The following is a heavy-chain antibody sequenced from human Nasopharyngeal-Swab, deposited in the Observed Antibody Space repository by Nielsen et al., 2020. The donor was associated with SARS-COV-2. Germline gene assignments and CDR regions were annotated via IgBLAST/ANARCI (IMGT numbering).Heavy chain of an antibody. CDR2: ISGSGGST. Sequence: GGSLRLSCATSGFTFSSYAMSWVRQAPGKGLEWVSAISGSGGSTYYADSVKGRFTISRDNSKSTLYLQMNSLRAEDTAVYYCAKESLRREMATMSAHDYWGQGTLVTVSS. CDR3: AKESLRREMATMSAHDY. J-gene: IGHJ4*02. V-gene: IGHV3-23*01. D-gene: IGHD5-24*01. CDR1: GFTFSSYA.